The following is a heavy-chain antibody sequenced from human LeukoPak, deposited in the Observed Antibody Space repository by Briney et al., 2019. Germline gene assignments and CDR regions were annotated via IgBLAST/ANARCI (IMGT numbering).Heavy chain of an antibody. V-gene: IGHV3-53*01. CDR3: AKDRGSYYLYYFDY. J-gene: IGHJ4*02. CDR1: GFTVSSNY. CDR2: IYTGGST. Sequence: GGSLRLSCAASGFTVSSNYMSWVRQAPGKGLGWVSVIYTGGSTYYADSVKGRFTISRDNSKNTLYLQMNSLRAEDTAVYYCAKDRGSYYLYYFDYWGQGTLVTVSS. D-gene: IGHD1-26*01.